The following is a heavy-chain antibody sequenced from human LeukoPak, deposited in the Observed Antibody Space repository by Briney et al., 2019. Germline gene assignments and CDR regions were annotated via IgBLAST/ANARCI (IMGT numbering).Heavy chain of an antibody. D-gene: IGHD6-19*01. J-gene: IGHJ4*02. CDR2: INHSGST. CDR3: ARGRIAVAD. V-gene: IGHV4-34*01. CDR1: GGSFSGYY. Sequence: ETLSLTCAVYGGSFSGYYWTWIRQPPGKGLEWIGEINHSGSTNYNPSLKGRVTISADTSKNQFSLKLNSVTAADTAVYYCARGRIAVADWGQGTLVTVSS.